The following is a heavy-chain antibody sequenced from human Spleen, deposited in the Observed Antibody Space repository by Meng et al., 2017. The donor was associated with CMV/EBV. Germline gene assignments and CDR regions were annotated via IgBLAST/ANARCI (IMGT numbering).Heavy chain of an antibody. CDR1: SFSGYC. Sequence: SFSGYCWSWIRQPPGKGLEWIGEINHSGSTNYNPSLKSRVTISLDTSKNQFSLKLTSVTAADTAVYYCARQLGAAVAGTNQVWYFDLWGRGTLVTVSS. CDR2: INHSGST. J-gene: IGHJ2*01. CDR3: ARQLGAAVAGTNQVWYFDL. D-gene: IGHD6-19*01. V-gene: IGHV4-34*01.